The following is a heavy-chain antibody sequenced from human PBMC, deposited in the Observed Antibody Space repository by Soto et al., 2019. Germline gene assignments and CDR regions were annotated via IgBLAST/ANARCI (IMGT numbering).Heavy chain of an antibody. J-gene: IGHJ6*02. V-gene: IGHV3-33*01. Sequence: GGSLRLSCAASGFTFSSYGMHWVRQAPGKGLEWVAVIWYDGSNKYYADSVKGRFTISRDNSKNTLYLQMNSLRAEDTAVYYCAREVGGYYYYGMDVWGQGTTVTVS. CDR3: AREVGGYYYYGMDV. CDR1: GFTFSSYG. CDR2: IWYDGSNK. D-gene: IGHD3-16*01.